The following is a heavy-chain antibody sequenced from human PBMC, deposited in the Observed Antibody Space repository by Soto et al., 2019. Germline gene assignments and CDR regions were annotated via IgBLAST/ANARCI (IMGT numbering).Heavy chain of an antibody. J-gene: IGHJ6*02. CDR2: ISYDGSNK. D-gene: IGHD3-3*02. CDR3: ARDLGCHFYSHVYYYDGIYV. Sequence: PGGSLRHSCAASGFTFSSYAMHWVRQAPGKGLEWVAVISYDGSNKYYADSVKGRFTISRDNSKNTLYLQMNSLRAEDTAVYYCARDLGCHFYSHVYYYDGIYVRTQGTTVPVS. CDR1: GFTFSSYA. V-gene: IGHV3-30-3*01.